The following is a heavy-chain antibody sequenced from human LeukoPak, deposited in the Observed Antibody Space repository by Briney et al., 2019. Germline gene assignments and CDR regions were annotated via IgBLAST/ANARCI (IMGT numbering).Heavy chain of an antibody. D-gene: IGHD3-10*01. CDR1: GFTFSSYN. Sequence: GGSLRLSCAASGFTFSSYNMNWVRQAPGKGLEWVSYISSSSSTIYYADSVKGRFTISRDNAKNSLYLQVNSLRAEDTAVYYCARDIYGSGPPVGDTIDYWGQGTLVTVSS. CDR2: ISSSSSTI. J-gene: IGHJ4*02. V-gene: IGHV3-48*04. CDR3: ARDIYGSGPPVGDTIDY.